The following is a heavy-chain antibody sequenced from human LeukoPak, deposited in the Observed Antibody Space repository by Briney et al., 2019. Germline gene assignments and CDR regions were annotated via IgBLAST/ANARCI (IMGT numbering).Heavy chain of an antibody. V-gene: IGHV4-59*01. CDR1: GDSLNTYY. CDR2: VASSGTS. Sequence: SETLSLTCTVSGDSLNTYYWTWIRQTPGKELEWIGFVASSGTSNYNPSLKSRVSISIDTSKNQFSLALTSVTPADTAVYYCARVVRGVVTSNWFGPWGQGTLVSVSS. J-gene: IGHJ5*02. D-gene: IGHD2-21*02. CDR3: ARVVRGVVTSNWFGP.